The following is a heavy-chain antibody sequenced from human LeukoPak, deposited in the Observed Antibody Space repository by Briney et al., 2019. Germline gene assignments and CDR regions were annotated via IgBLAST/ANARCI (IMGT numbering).Heavy chain of an antibody. V-gene: IGHV3-23*01. CDR3: AKDPYSSGWYGFFQH. CDR1: GFTFSSYA. Sequence: PGGSLRLSCAASGFTFSSYAMGWVRQAPGKGLEWVSAISGSGGSTYYADSVKGRFTISRDNSKNTLYLQMNSLRAEDTAVYYCAKDPYSSGWYGFFQHWGQGTLVTVSS. D-gene: IGHD6-19*01. CDR2: ISGSGGST. J-gene: IGHJ1*01.